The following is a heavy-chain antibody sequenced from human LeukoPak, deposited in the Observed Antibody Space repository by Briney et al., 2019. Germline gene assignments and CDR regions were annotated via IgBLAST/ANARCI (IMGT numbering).Heavy chain of an antibody. CDR3: AREVVITAFDI. CDR2: IKQDGSEK. V-gene: IGHV3-7*03. CDR1: GFTFSSYA. J-gene: IGHJ3*02. Sequence: GGSLRLSCAASGFTFSSYAMSWVRQAPGKGLEWVANIKQDGSEKYYVDSVKGRFTISRDNAKNSLYLQMNSLRAEDTAVYYCAREVVITAFDIWGQGTMVTVSS. D-gene: IGHD2-21*01.